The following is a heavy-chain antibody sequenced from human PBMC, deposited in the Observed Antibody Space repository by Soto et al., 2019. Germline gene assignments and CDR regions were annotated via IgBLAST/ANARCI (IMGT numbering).Heavy chain of an antibody. V-gene: IGHV4-31*03. CDR3: AGGPHYSTLFLWFDP. Sequence: SETLSLTCTVSGGSISSGGYYWSWIRQHPGKGLEWIGYIYYSGSTYYNPSLKSRVTISVDTSKNQFSLKLSSVTAADTAVYYCAGGPHYSTLFLWFDPGGKEPRVTFPS. J-gene: IGHJ5*02. CDR2: IYYSGST. CDR1: GGSISSGGYY. D-gene: IGHD6-13*01.